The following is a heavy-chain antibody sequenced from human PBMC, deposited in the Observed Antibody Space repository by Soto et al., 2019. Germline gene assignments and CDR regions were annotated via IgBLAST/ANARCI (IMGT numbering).Heavy chain of an antibody. CDR2: MNPNSGNT. Sequence: XSVKVSFNASGYTFTSYDINLVRQSTGQGLEWMGWMNPNSGNTGYAQKFQGRVTMTRNTSISTAYMELSSLRSEDTAVYYCARAPPYCSSTSCPDDYWGQGTLVTVSS. J-gene: IGHJ4*02. CDR3: ARAPPYCSSTSCPDDY. D-gene: IGHD2-2*01. CDR1: GYTFTSYD. V-gene: IGHV1-8*01.